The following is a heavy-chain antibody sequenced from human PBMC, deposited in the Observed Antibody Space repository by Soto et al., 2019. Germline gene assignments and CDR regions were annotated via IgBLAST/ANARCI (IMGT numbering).Heavy chain of an antibody. CDR1: GAGDTFSNYG. V-gene: IGHV1-69*06. CDR3: WRHDKTALPPLDS. Sequence: QVHLVQSGAEVKSPGSAVKVSCKVSGAGDTFSNYGLNWVRQAPGQGLEWMGGTIPAFGTANYAQKFQGRVTITEDTSTATAYMELSSLRSDDTAVYYCWRHDKTALPPLDSWGQGTLVSVSS. J-gene: IGHJ4*02. CDR2: TIPAFGTA. D-gene: IGHD1-1*01.